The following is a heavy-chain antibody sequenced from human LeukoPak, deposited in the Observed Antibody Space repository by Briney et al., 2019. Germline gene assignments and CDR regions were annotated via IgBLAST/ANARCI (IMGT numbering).Heavy chain of an antibody. Sequence: SETLSLTYAVSGASISSSYWSWIRQPPGKGLEYIGYIQHSDINYNPSLKSRVTMTLDTSKNEFSLKLTSVTAADTAIYYCTKVLRGYSDYGDWGQGTLVTVSS. CDR2: IQHSDI. J-gene: IGHJ4*02. D-gene: IGHD5-12*01. CDR3: TKVLRGYSDYGD. CDR1: GASISSSY. V-gene: IGHV4-59*01.